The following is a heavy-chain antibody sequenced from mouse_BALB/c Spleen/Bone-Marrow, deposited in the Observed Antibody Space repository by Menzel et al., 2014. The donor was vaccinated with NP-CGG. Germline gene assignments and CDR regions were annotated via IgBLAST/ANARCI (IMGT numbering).Heavy chain of an antibody. CDR3: ARKDYGYNYAMDY. CDR2: INPNNGGT. J-gene: IGHJ4*01. Sequence: EVQLQESGPELVKPGASVKISCKTSGYTFTEYTMHWVKQSHGKSLEWIGGINPNNGGTSYNQKFKGKATLTVDKSSSTAHMELRSLTSEDSAVYYCARKDYGYNYAMDYWGQGTSVTVSS. V-gene: IGHV1-18*01. D-gene: IGHD1-2*01. CDR1: GYTFTEYT.